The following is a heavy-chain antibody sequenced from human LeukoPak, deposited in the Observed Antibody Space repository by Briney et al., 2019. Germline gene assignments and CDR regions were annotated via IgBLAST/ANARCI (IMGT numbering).Heavy chain of an antibody. CDR3: ARDRHDQPPKQYGMDV. J-gene: IGHJ6*02. CDR2: IIPIFGTA. CDR1: GGTFSSYA. Sequence: ASVKVSCKASGGTFSSYAISWVRQAPGQGLEWMGGIIPIFGTANYAQKFQGRVTITADESTSTAYMELSSLRSEDTAVYYCARDRHDQPPKQYGMDVWGQGTRSPSP. D-gene: IGHD2-2*01. V-gene: IGHV1-69*13.